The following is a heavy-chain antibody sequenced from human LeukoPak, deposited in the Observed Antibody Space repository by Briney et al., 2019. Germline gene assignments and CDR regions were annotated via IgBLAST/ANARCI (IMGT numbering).Heavy chain of an antibody. CDR2: ISSSSSTI. V-gene: IGHV3-48*01. J-gene: IGHJ4*02. Sequence: GGSLRLSCAASGFTFSSYSMNWVRQAPGKGLEWVSYISSSSSTIYYADSVKGRFTISRDNAKNSLYLQMNSLRAEDTAVYYCARVRRYNWNDDDDYWGQGTLVTVSS. D-gene: IGHD1-1*01. CDR1: GFTFSSYS. CDR3: ARVRRYNWNDDDDY.